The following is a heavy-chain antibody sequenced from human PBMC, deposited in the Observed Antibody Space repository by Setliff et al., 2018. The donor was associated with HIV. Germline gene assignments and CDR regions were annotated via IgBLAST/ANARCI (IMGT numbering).Heavy chain of an antibody. D-gene: IGHD2-15*01. CDR2: IHQSGST. CDR1: GDSITRSSSYY. CDR3: ARQLGGGGDY. J-gene: IGHJ4*02. V-gene: IGHV4-39*01. Sequence: PSETLSLTCTVSGDSITRSSSYYWGWIRQPPGKGLEWIGSIHQSGSTYYSPSLKSRPTISIDTSKNHFSLRVSSLTAADTAVYYCARQLGGGGDYWGQGVLVTVSS.